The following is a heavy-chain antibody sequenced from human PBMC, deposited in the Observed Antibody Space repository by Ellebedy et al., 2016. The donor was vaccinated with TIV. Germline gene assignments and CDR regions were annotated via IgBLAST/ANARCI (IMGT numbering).Heavy chain of an antibody. D-gene: IGHD2-15*01. CDR3: AAAHYYFYGKDV. V-gene: IGHV3-48*03. J-gene: IGHJ6*02. CDR1: GFPFSCFE. Sequence: PGGSLRLSCAASGFPFSCFEFNWVRQSPGKGLEWVSYISSSGTTKYYADSVKGRFTISRDNAKNSLYLQMNSLRAEDTAVYYCAAAHYYFYGKDVWGQGTRVTVSS. CDR2: ISSSGTTK.